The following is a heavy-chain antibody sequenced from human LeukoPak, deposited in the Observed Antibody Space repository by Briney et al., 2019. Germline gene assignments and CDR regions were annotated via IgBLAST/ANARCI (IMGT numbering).Heavy chain of an antibody. V-gene: IGHV3-11*01. Sequence: GGSLRLSCAASGFTSSDYYMSWIRQAPGKGLEWVSYISSTGFTKYHADSVKGRFTISRDNAENSLYLQMNSLRAEDTAVYYCARGRFNTYYFDYWGQGTLVTVSS. CDR1: GFTSSDYY. J-gene: IGHJ4*02. CDR3: ARGRFNTYYFDY. D-gene: IGHD3-10*01. CDR2: ISSTGFTK.